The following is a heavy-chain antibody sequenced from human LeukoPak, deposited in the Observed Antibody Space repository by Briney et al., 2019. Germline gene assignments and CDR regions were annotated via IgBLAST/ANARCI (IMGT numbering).Heavy chain of an antibody. CDR3: AKCSTSAYTSGWCNWIDP. D-gene: IGHD6-19*01. V-gene: IGHV3-23*01. CDR1: GFTFTSDA. CDR2: TVSRGTT. Sequence: GGSLRLSCVASGFTFTSDAMNWVRQAPGKGLGWVSSTVSRGTTQYADSVKGRFTVSRDTSKNTLYLQMNSLRADDTAVYYCAKCSTSAYTSGWCNWIDPWGQGTLVTVSS. J-gene: IGHJ5*02.